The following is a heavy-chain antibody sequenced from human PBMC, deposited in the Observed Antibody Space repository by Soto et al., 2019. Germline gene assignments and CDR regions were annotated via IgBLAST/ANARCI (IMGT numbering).Heavy chain of an antibody. CDR2: IWYDGSNK. D-gene: IGHD3-3*01. V-gene: IGHV3-33*01. CDR1: GFTVSSYG. J-gene: IGHJ6*01. CDR3: ARYLSPYYDFWSGLSRDYGMDV. Sequence: GGSPELGCAASGFTVSSYGMHWVRQAPGKGLGWVAVIWYDGSNKYYADSVNGRFTISRDNSKNTPYLQMNSLRAEDTAVYYCARYLSPYYDFWSGLSRDYGMDVWGQGTTVTVSS.